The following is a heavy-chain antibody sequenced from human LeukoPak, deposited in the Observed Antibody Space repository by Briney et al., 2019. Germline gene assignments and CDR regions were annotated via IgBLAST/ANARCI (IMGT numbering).Heavy chain of an antibody. J-gene: IGHJ4*02. V-gene: IGHV4-34*01. CDR2: INHGGST. Sequence: NPSETLSLTCAVYSGSFSGYYWNWIRQPPGKGLEWIGEINHGGSTNYNPSLKSRVTISVDTSKNQFSLKLSSVTAADTAVYYCARSGAGRRGFWSGSSLSFDYWGQGTLVTVSS. CDR3: ARSGAGRRGFWSGSSLSFDY. D-gene: IGHD3-3*01. CDR1: SGSFSGYY.